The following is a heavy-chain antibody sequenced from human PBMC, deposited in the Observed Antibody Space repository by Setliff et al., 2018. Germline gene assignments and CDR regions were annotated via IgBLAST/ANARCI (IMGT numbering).Heavy chain of an antibody. Sequence: GGSLRLSCVASGFAFSTYGMHWVRQAPGKGLEWVAFIRYDGSYKYYVDSVKGRFTISRDNSQNTLYLQMNSLRPEDTAFYYCAKGSHYYDSSGYDSWGQGTLVTVSS. D-gene: IGHD3-22*01. CDR1: GFAFSTYG. CDR3: AKGSHYYDSSGYDS. J-gene: IGHJ4*02. V-gene: IGHV3-30*02. CDR2: IRYDGSYK.